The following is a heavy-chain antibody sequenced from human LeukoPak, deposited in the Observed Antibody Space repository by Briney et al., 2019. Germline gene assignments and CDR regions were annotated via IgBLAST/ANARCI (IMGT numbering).Heavy chain of an antibody. J-gene: IGHJ4*02. D-gene: IGHD6-13*01. CDR2: IYYSGST. V-gene: IGHV4-31*03. Sequence: SQTLSLTCTVSGGSISSGGYYWSWIRQHPGKGLEWIGYIYYSGSTYYNPSLKSRVTISVDTSKNQFSPKLSSVTAADTAVYYCARGRSSSWRYYFDYWGQGTLVTVSS. CDR3: ARGRSSSWRYYFDY. CDR1: GGSISSGGYY.